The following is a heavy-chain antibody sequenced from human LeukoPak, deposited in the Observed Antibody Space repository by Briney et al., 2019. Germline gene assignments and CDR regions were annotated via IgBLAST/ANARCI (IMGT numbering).Heavy chain of an antibody. CDR2: IYHSGST. Sequence: SETLSLTCTDSGYSISSGYFWGWIRQPPGKGLECIGHIYHSGSTYYNPSLKSRVTISVDTSKNQFSLKLNSVTAADTAVYYCARIYSSSWFLNWFDPWGQGTLVTVSS. D-gene: IGHD6-13*01. CDR1: GYSISSGYF. V-gene: IGHV4-38-2*02. J-gene: IGHJ5*02. CDR3: ARIYSSSWFLNWFDP.